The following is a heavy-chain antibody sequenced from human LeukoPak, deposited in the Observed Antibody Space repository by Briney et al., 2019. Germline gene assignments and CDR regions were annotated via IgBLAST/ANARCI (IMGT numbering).Heavy chain of an antibody. D-gene: IGHD2-2*02. CDR3: ARRRGNVVVPAAIPVYKSVGNFDY. J-gene: IGHJ4*02. CDR2: INHSGST. CDR1: GGSFSGYY. V-gene: IGHV4-34*01. Sequence: PSETLSLTCAVYGGSFSGYYWSWIRQPPGKGLEWIGEINHSGSTNYNPSLKSRVTISVDTSKNQFSLKLSSVTAADTAVYYCARRRGNVVVPAAIPVYKSVGNFDYWGQGTLVTVSS.